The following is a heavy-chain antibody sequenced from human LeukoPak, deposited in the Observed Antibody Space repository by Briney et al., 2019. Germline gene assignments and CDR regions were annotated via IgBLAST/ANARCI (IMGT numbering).Heavy chain of an antibody. V-gene: IGHV4-34*01. J-gene: IGHJ4*02. CDR3: ARIPIPHQDSSGYPFDY. CDR2: INHSGST. D-gene: IGHD3-22*01. Sequence: SETLSLTCAVYGGSFSGYYWSWIRQPPGKGLEWIGEINHSGSTNYNPSLKSRVTISVDTSKNQFSLRLSSVTAADTAVYYCARIPIPHQDSSGYPFDYWGQETLVTVSS. CDR1: GGSFSGYY.